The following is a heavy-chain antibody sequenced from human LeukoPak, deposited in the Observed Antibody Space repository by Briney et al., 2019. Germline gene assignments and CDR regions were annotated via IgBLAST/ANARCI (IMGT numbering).Heavy chain of an antibody. D-gene: IGHD4/OR15-4a*01. J-gene: IGHJ4*02. CDR3: AHYGASYFDY. V-gene: IGHV3-30*03. CDR2: ISYDGSKK. Sequence: GGSLRLSCAASGFTFSSFAIHWVRQPPGKGLEWVAVISYDGSKKYYADSLKGRFTISRDNSKNTLYLQMNSLRAEDTAVYYCAHYGASYFDYWGQGTLVTVSS. CDR1: GFTFSSFA.